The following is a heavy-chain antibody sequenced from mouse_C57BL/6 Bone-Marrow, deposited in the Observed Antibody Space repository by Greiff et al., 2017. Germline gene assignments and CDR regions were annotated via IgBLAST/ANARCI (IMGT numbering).Heavy chain of an antibody. V-gene: IGHV1-7*01. J-gene: IGHJ4*01. CDR2: INPSSGYT. CDR3: AREEDDYDAYYYAMDY. Sequence: QVQLQQSGAELAKPGASVKLSCKASGYTFTSYWMHWVKQRPGQGLEWIGYINPSSGYTKYNQKFKDKATLTADKSSSTAYMQLSLLTYEDSAVYYCAREEDDYDAYYYAMDYWGQGTSVTVSS. CDR1: GYTFTSYW. D-gene: IGHD2-4*01.